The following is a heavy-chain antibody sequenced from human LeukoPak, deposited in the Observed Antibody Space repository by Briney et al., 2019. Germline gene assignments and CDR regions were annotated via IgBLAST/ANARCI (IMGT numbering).Heavy chain of an antibody. CDR2: IYYGRTT. CDR1: AGSISSSSHH. V-gene: IGHV4-39*02. J-gene: IGHJ4*02. CDR3: AREVELERCFDY. D-gene: IGHD1-1*01. Sequence: SETLSLTCTVSAGSISSSSHHWGWIRQSPGKGLEWIGSIYYGRTTYYNPSLNSRVTISVVTSKNQFSLQLNSVTPEDTAVYYCAREVELERCFDYWGQGTLVTVSS.